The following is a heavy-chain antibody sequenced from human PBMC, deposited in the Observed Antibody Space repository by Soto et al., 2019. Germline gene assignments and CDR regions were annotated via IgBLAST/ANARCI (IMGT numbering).Heavy chain of an antibody. Sequence: GASVKVSCKASGYTFTSYDINWVRQATGQGLEWMGWMNPNSGNTGYAQKFQGRVTMTRNTSISTAYMELSSLRSEDTAVYYCARVRGDTYYDFWGGLRGSYYYYYMDVWGKGTTVTVSS. J-gene: IGHJ6*03. CDR3: ARVRGDTYYDFWGGLRGSYYYYYMDV. V-gene: IGHV1-8*01. CDR1: GYTFTSYD. D-gene: IGHD3-3*01. CDR2: MNPNSGNT.